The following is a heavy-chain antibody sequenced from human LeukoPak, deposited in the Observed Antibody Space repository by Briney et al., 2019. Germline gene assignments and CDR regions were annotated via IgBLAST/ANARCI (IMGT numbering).Heavy chain of an antibody. CDR1: GGSIRSYY. J-gene: IGHJ4*02. V-gene: IGHV4-34*01. CDR2: INHSGST. Sequence: SETLSLTCTVSGGSIRSYYWSWIRQPPGKGLEWIGEINHSGSTNYNPSLKSRVTISVDTSKNQFSLKLSSVTAADTAVYYCAVAISGEYYFDYWGQGTLVTVSS. D-gene: IGHD1-26*01. CDR3: AVAISGEYYFDY.